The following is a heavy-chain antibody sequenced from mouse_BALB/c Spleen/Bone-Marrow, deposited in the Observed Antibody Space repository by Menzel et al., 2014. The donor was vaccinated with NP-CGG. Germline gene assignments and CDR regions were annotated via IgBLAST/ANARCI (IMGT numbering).Heavy chain of an antibody. V-gene: IGHV2-6-4*01. D-gene: IGHD2-14*01. Sequence: VKLVESGPGLVAPSQSLSVTCTVSGFSLSRYSVHWVRQPPGKGLEWLGMIWGGGSTDYNSALKSRLSISKDNSKSQVFLKMYSLQTDDTAMYYCARREVYRYGYYAMDYWGQGTSVTVSS. J-gene: IGHJ4*01. CDR2: IWGGGST. CDR3: ARREVYRYGYYAMDY. CDR1: GFSLSRYS.